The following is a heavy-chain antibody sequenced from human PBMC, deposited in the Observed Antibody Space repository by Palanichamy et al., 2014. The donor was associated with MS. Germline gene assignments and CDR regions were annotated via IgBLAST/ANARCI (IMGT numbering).Heavy chain of an antibody. CDR2: ISGTGDST. Sequence: EAQLLESGGGLVXPGGSLRLSCEASGFRFNTYGMSWVRQAPGKGLDWVSGISGTGDSTDYADSVKGRFTISRDNSKNTLFLQMNSLRAEDTAVYFCAKYGRDYSLNDAFDFWGPGTMVSVSS. D-gene: IGHD3-10*02. J-gene: IGHJ3*01. CDR3: AKYGRDYSLNDAFDF. V-gene: IGHV3-23*01. CDR1: GFRFNTYG.